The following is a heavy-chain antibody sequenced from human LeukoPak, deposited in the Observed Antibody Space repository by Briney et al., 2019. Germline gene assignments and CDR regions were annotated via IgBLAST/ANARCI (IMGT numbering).Heavy chain of an antibody. J-gene: IGHJ4*02. CDR2: ISSSGSTV. CDR1: GFIFSSYE. Sequence: PGGSLRLSCAVSGFIFSSYEMNWVRQAPGKGLEWVSYISSSGSTVYYADSVKGRFTISRDNAKNSLFLQVNSLRAEDTAVYYCARLGVTRPGYWGQGTLVTASS. CDR3: ARLGVTRPGY. V-gene: IGHV3-48*03. D-gene: IGHD3-3*01.